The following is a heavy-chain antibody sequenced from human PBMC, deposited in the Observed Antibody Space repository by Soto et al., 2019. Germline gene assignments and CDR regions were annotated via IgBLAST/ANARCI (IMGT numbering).Heavy chain of an antibody. Sequence: SETLSLTCAVYGGSFSGYYWSWIRQPPGKGLEWIGEINHSGSTNYNPSLKSRVTISVDTSKNQFSLKLSSVTAADTAVYYCARHSHNHYYHSNTDEAPYWGQGTRVTVSS. CDR2: INHSGST. D-gene: IGHD3-22*01. V-gene: IGHV4-34*01. CDR1: GGSFSGYY. CDR3: ARHSHNHYYHSNTDEAPY. J-gene: IGHJ4*02.